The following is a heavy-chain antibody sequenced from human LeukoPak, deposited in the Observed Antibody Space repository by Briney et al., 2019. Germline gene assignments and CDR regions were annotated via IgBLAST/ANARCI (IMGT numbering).Heavy chain of an antibody. CDR1: GGSTSSGSYC. CDR3: ARGRGAYSGSYRDAFDI. J-gene: IGHJ3*02. Sequence: SRTLSPTCTVSGGSTSSGSYCWSCIRHPGGNGLEWSGRIYTSGSTNYNPSLKSRVTISLDTSKNQFSLKLSSVTAADTAVYYCARGRGAYSGSYRDAFDIWGQGTMVTVSS. D-gene: IGHD1-26*01. CDR2: IYTSGST. V-gene: IGHV4-61*02.